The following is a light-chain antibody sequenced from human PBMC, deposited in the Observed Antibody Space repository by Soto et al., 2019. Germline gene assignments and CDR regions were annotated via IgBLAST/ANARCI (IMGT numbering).Light chain of an antibody. Sequence: EIVMTQSPATLSVSPGERATLSCRASQSVSSNLAWYQQKPGQAPRLLIYDASTRATGIPARFSGSGSGTEFTLTISSLQSEDFAVDYCQQYNNWPPWTFGQGTKVEIK. J-gene: IGKJ1*01. CDR2: DAS. CDR1: QSVSSN. CDR3: QQYNNWPPWT. V-gene: IGKV3-15*01.